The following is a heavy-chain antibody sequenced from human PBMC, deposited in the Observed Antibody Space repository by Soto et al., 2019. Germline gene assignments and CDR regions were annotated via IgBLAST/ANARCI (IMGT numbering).Heavy chain of an antibody. CDR1: GFTFSSYW. D-gene: IGHD6-13*01. V-gene: IGHV3-7*02. J-gene: IGHJ4*02. CDR2: IKQDGSEK. CDR3: ATHPYSSGWYC. Sequence: GGSLRLSCAASGFTFSSYWMTWVRQAPGKGLEWVANIKQDGSEKYYVDPVKGRFTISRDNAKNSLYLQMNSLRAEDTAVYYCATHPYSSGWYCWGQGTLVTVSS.